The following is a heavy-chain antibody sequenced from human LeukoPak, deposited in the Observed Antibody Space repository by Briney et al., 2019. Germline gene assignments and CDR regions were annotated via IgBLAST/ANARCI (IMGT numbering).Heavy chain of an antibody. J-gene: IGHJ4*02. D-gene: IGHD1-26*01. Sequence: PGGSLRLSCAASGFTFTHYAISWVRQAPGKGLEWVSAISGTGGSTFYADSVKGRFTISRDNSRNTLYLLINSLRAEDTAVYYCAKLNSGSYLFYFDYWGQGTLVTVSS. CDR1: GFTFTHYA. CDR3: AKLNSGSYLFYFDY. CDR2: ISGTGGST. V-gene: IGHV3-23*01.